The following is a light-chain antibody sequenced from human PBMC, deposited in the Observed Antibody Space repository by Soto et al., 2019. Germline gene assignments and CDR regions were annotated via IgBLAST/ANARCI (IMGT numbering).Light chain of an antibody. V-gene: IGKV3-15*01. J-gene: IGKJ1*01. CDR3: QQYNNWLSWT. Sequence: EIVMTQSPATLSVSPGERATLSCRASQSVSSNLAWYQQKPGQAPRLLIYGASTRVTGIPARFSGSGSGTEFTLSISSLQSEDFAVYYCQQYNNWLSWTFGQGTKVEIK. CDR1: QSVSSN. CDR2: GAS.